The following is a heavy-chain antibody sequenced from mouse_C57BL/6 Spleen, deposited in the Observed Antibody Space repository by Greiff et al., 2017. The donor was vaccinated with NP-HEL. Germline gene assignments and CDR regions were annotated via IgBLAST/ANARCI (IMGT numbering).Heavy chain of an antibody. CDR3: TRKHYSNLWFAY. D-gene: IGHD2-5*01. CDR1: GYTFTDYE. J-gene: IGHJ3*01. CDR2: IDPETGGT. Sequence: VQLQQSGAELVRPGASVTLSCKASGYTFTDYEMHWVKQTPVHGLEWIGAIDPETGGTAYNQKFKGKAILTADKSSSTAYMELRSLTSEDSAVYYCTRKHYSNLWFAYWGQGTLVTVSA. V-gene: IGHV1-15*01.